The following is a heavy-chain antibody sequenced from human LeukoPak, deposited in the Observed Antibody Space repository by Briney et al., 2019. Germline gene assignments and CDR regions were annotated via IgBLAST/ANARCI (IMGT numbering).Heavy chain of an antibody. J-gene: IGHJ4*02. V-gene: IGHV3-23*01. CDR3: AKVGDYYDSSGYSY. D-gene: IGHD3-22*01. Sequence: GGSLRLSCAASGSTFSSYAMSWVRQAPGKGLEWVSAISGSGGSTYYADSVKGRFTISRDNSKNTLYLQMNSLRAEDTAVYYCAKVGDYYDSSGYSYWGQGTLVTVSS. CDR1: GSTFSSYA. CDR2: ISGSGGST.